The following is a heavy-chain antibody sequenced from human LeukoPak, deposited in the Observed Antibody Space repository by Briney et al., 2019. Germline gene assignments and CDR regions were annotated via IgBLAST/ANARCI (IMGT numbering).Heavy chain of an antibody. CDR1: GDSVSSNSVT. J-gene: IGHJ5*02. V-gene: IGHV6-1*01. CDR2: TYYRSTWYN. D-gene: IGHD2-2*01. CDR3: ARRLTQYDCFDP. Sequence: SQTLSLSCAISGDSVSSNSVTWNWIRQSPSRGLEWLGRTYYRSTWYNDYAVSVRGRITVNPDTYKNQFSLHLNSVTPEDTAVYYCARRLTQYDCFDPWGQGILVTVSS.